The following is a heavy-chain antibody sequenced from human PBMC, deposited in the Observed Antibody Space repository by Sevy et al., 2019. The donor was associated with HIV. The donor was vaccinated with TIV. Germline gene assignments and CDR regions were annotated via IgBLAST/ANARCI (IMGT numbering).Heavy chain of an antibody. CDR2: ISGSGGST. CDR3: AKTNVDGLRYFDWLLGCWFDP. Sequence: GGSLRLSCAASGFTFSSYAMSWVRQAPGKGLEWVSAISGSGGSTYYADSVKGRFTISRDNSKNTLYLQMNSLRAEDTAVYYCAKTNVDGLRYFDWLLGCWFDPWGQGTLVTVSS. CDR1: GFTFSSYA. J-gene: IGHJ5*02. D-gene: IGHD3-9*01. V-gene: IGHV3-23*01.